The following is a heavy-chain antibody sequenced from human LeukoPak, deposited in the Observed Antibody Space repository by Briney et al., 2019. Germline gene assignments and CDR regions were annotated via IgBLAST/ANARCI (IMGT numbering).Heavy chain of an antibody. CDR3: ARDMRGGNSYYFDS. D-gene: IGHD4-23*01. J-gene: IGHJ4*02. CDR2: FYHSVST. Sequence: SETLSLTCTVSGNSINRGYYWGWIRQPPGKGLEWIGSFYHSVSTHYNPSLKSRVTISADTSKNQFSLKLSFVTAADTAVYYCARDMRGGNSYYFDSWGQGTLVTVSS. CDR1: GNSINRGYY. V-gene: IGHV4-38-2*02.